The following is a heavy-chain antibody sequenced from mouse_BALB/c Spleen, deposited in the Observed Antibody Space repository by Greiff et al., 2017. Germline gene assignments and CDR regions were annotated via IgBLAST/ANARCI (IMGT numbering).Heavy chain of an antibody. Sequence: EVQRVESGGGLVQPGGSMKLSCVASGFTFSNYWMNWVRQSPEKGLEWVAEIRLKSNNYATHYAESVKGRFTISRDDSKSSVYLQMNNLRAEDTGIYYCTRPSRGYFDYWGQGTTLTVSS. CDR2: IRLKSNNYAT. CDR3: TRPSRGYFDY. V-gene: IGHV6-6*02. J-gene: IGHJ2*01. CDR1: GFTFSNYW.